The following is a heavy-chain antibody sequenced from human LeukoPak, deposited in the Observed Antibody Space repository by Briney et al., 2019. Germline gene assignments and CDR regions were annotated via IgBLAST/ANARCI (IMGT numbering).Heavy chain of an antibody. CDR1: GFTFSSYG. D-gene: IGHD2-21*01. Sequence: GGSLRLSCAASGFTFSSYGMHWVRQAPGKGLEWVAFIRYDGSNKYYADSVKGRFTISRDNSKNTLYLQMNSLRAEDTALYYCAKDRGDAYWDAFDIWGQGTMVTVSS. CDR3: AKDRGDAYWDAFDI. J-gene: IGHJ3*02. CDR2: IRYDGSNK. V-gene: IGHV3-30*02.